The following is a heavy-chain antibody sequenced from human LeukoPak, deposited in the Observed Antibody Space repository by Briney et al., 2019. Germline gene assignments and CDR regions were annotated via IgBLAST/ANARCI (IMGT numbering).Heavy chain of an antibody. CDR2: INHSGST. D-gene: IGHD5-18*01. CDR3: ARGQKYRSGYTVTELGSGYFDY. V-gene: IGHV4-34*01. Sequence: SETLSLTCAVYGGPFSDYYWSWIRQPPGKGLEWIGEINHSGSTNYNPSLKSRVTISVDTSKNQFSLRLSSVTAADTAVYYCARGQKYRSGYTVTELGSGYFDYWGQGTLVTVSS. CDR1: GGPFSDYY. J-gene: IGHJ4*02.